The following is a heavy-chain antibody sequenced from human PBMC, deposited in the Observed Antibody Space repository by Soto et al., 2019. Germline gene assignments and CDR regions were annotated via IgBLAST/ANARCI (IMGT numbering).Heavy chain of an antibody. Sequence: VGSLRLSCAASRFTFSTYWMHWVRQSPGKGLVWVSRINSDGTGTSYADSVKGRITISRDNAKNTLYLQMNSLRSEDTAVYYCAGDSSGYSYDAFDSWGQGTMVTVSS. CDR2: INSDGTGT. D-gene: IGHD3-22*01. CDR1: RFTFSTYW. CDR3: AGDSSGYSYDAFDS. V-gene: IGHV3-74*01. J-gene: IGHJ3*02.